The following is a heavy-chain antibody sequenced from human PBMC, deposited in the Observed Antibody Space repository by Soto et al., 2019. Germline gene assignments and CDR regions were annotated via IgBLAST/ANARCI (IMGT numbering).Heavy chain of an antibody. J-gene: IGHJ4*02. V-gene: IGHV3-74*01. CDR3: VRAEIYCSGGSCYSFFDY. CDR1: GFTFSSYW. D-gene: IGHD2-15*01. Sequence: GGSLRLSCAASGFTFSSYWMHWVRQAPGKGLVWVSRINSDGSSTSYADSVKGRLTISRDNAKNTLYLQMNSLRAEDTAVYYCVRAEIYCSGGSCYSFFDYWGQGTLVTVSS. CDR2: INSDGSST.